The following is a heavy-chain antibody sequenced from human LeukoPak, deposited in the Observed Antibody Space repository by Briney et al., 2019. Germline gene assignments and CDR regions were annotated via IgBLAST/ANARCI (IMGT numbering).Heavy chain of an antibody. Sequence: GGSLRLSCAASGFTFDDCGMSWVRQAPGKGLEWVSGINWNGGSTGYADSVKGRFTISRDNAKNSLYLQMNSLRAEDTALYYCARSVYGYYFDYWGQGTLVTVSS. CDR3: ARSVYGYYFDY. CDR1: GFTFDDCG. D-gene: IGHD3-10*01. CDR2: INWNGGST. V-gene: IGHV3-20*04. J-gene: IGHJ4*02.